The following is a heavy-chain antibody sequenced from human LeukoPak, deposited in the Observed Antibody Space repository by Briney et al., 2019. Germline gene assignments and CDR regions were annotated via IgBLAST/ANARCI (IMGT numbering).Heavy chain of an antibody. Sequence: PGGSLRLSCAASGFTFSSNDMTWVRQAPGKGLERLSLISGGGDHTYYADSVKGRFTISRDNSKSALYLQMNSLRAEDTALYYCAKYTYSGSRHFDPWGRGILVTVSS. CDR2: ISGGGDHT. CDR3: AKYTYSGSRHFDP. V-gene: IGHV3-23*01. CDR1: GFTFSSND. D-gene: IGHD1-26*01. J-gene: IGHJ4*01.